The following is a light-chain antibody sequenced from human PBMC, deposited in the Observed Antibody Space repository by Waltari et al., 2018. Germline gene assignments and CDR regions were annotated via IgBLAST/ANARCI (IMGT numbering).Light chain of an antibody. V-gene: IGKV3-20*01. CDR3: QKYERLPAT. J-gene: IGKJ1*01. CDR2: ETS. CDR1: QSISKY. Sequence: EIMLTQSPATLSLSPGERATISCRASQSISKYLAWYQQKPGQAPRPLIYETSRRATGIPDRFSGSGSGTDFSLTISRLEPEDFAVYYCQKYERLPATFGQGTKVEFK.